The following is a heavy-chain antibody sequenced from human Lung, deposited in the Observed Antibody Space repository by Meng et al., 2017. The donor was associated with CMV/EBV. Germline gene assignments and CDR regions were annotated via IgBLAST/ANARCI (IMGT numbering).Heavy chain of an antibody. Sequence: ASVXVSXKASGYTFTDFYIHWVRLAPGQGLEWMGRINPYSGDTHFAQNFQGRVTMTRDTSISTAYMELTSLKSDDTAIYYCARDPSASVWSGYQAYWGQG. J-gene: IGHJ4*01. CDR1: GYTFTDFY. V-gene: IGHV1-2*02. D-gene: IGHD3-3*01. CDR3: ARDPSASVWSGYQAY. CDR2: INPYSGDT.